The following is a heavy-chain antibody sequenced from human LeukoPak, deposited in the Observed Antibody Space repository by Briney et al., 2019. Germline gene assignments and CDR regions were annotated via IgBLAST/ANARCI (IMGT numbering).Heavy chain of an antibody. D-gene: IGHD2-2*01. CDR2: INSDGRIT. Sequence: GGSLRPSCAASGFTFSSYGMHWVRQVPGKGPVWVSRINSDGRITSYADSVKGRFTISRDNAKNTLYLQMNSLRAEDTAVYSCARVGVPQYAFDIWGQGTTVTVSS. CDR1: GFTFSSYG. CDR3: ARVGVPQYAFDI. J-gene: IGHJ3*02. V-gene: IGHV3-74*01.